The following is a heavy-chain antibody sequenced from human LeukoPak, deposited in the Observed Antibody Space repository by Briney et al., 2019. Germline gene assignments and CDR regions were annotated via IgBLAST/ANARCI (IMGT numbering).Heavy chain of an antibody. J-gene: IGHJ4*02. CDR1: GFIFSSHA. CDR3: ARVMGRYCSSTSCYVDY. D-gene: IGHD2-2*01. V-gene: IGHV3-23*01. Sequence: GGSLRLSCAASGFIFSSHAMNWVRQAPGKGLEWVSVISGSGGMTYYADSVKGRFTISRDNSKNTLYLQMNSLRAEDTAVYYCARVMGRYCSSTSCYVDYWGQGTLVTVSS. CDR2: ISGSGGMT.